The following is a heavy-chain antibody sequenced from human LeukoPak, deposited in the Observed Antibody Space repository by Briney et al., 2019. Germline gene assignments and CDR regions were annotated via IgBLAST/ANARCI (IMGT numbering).Heavy chain of an antibody. CDR1: GFTFSSYG. D-gene: IGHD3-10*01. V-gene: IGHV3-33*01. CDR3: ARAITYYYGSGSPLGAFDI. J-gene: IGHJ3*02. Sequence: GGSLRLSCAASGFTFSSYGMHWVRQAPGKGLEWVAVIWHDGSNKYYADSVKGRFTISRDNSKNTLYLQMNSLRAEDTAVYYCARAITYYYGSGSPLGAFDIWGQGTMVTVSS. CDR2: IWHDGSNK.